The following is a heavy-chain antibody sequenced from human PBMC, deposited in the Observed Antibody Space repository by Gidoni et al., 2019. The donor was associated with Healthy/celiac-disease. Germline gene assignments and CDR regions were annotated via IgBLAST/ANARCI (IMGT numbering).Heavy chain of an antibody. V-gene: IGHV1-69*01. J-gene: IGHJ4*02. CDR3: ATLSREVVPAATLYYFDC. D-gene: IGHD2-2*01. CDR2: IIPIFGTA. Sequence: GQGLEWMGGIIPIFGTANYAQKFQGRVTITADESTSTAYMELSSLRSEDTAVYYCATLSREVVPAATLYYFDCWGQGTLVTVSS.